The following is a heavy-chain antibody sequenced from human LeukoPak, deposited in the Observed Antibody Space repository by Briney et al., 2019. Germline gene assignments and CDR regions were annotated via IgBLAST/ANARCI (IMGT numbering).Heavy chain of an antibody. D-gene: IGHD3-16*01. J-gene: IGHJ4*02. Sequence: ASVTVSCKASGYAFTGYYMHWVRQAPEQGLEWMGWINPNSGGTNYAQKFRGRVTMTRDTSISTAYMELSRLRSDDTAVYYCARGGDDYVWDWGQGTLVTVSS. V-gene: IGHV1-2*02. CDR2: INPNSGGT. CDR3: ARGGDDYVWD. CDR1: GYAFTGYY.